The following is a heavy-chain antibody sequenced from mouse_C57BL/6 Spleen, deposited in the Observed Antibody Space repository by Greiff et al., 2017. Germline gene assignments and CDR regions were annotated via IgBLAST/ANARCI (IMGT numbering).Heavy chain of an antibody. J-gene: IGHJ2*01. D-gene: IGHD1-1*01. V-gene: IGHV8-8*01. CDR3: AQIGSSNYFDD. CDR2: IWWDDDK. CDR1: GFSLSTFGMG. Sequence: QVTLKVCGPGILQPSQTLSLTCSSSGFSLSTFGMGVGRIRQPSGMGLEWLAHIWWDDDKYYNPALKSLPTISNDTSKTQEFLMSAKVYTENAATYCCAQIGSSNYFDDWGQGTTLTVSS.